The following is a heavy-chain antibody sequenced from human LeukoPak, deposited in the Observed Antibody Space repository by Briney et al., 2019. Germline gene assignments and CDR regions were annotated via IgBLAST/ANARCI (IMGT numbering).Heavy chain of an antibody. CDR2: IYTSGST. D-gene: IGHD3-22*01. CDR3: AREGPNSSGLDY. V-gene: IGHV4-61*02. J-gene: IGHJ4*02. Sequence: PSQTLSLTCTTSGGSISSGSYFWSWIRQPAGKGLEWIGRIYTSGSTNYNPPLKSRVTISVDTSKNQFSLKLSSGTAADTAVYYCAREGPNSSGLDYWGQGTLVTVSS. CDR1: GGSISSGSYF.